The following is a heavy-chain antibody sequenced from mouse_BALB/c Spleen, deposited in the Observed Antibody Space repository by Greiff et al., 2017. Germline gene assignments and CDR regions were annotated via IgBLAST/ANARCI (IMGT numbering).Heavy chain of an antibody. CDR1: GFTFSSYA. CDR3: APLTTGFAY. V-gene: IGHV5-6-5*01. Sequence: DVHLVESGGGLVKPGGSLKLSCAASGFTFSSYAMSWVRQTPEKRLEWVASISSGGSTYYPDSVKGRFTISRDNARNILYLQMSSLRSEDTAMYYCAPLTTGFAYWGQGTLVTVSA. CDR2: ISSGGST. D-gene: IGHD1-1*01. J-gene: IGHJ3*01.